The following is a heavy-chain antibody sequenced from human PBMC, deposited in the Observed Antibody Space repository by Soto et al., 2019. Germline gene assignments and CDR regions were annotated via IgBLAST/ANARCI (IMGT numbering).Heavy chain of an antibody. Sequence: SETLSLTCTVSGGSICMSGYYWGCIRQPPGRGLEWIGTIDYSGVTYYNPSLKSRVTISIDTSKNQFSLNLASVTAADTALYYCAKVLVGATGDTATDAWGPGTLVTVSS. CDR1: GGSICMSGYY. CDR2: IDYSGVT. CDR3: AKVLVGATGDTATDA. D-gene: IGHD2-15*01. J-gene: IGHJ5*01. V-gene: IGHV4-39*01.